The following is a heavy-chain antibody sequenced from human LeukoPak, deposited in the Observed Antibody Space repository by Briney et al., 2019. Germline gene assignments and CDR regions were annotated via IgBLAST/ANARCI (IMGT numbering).Heavy chain of an antibody. CDR1: GFTFSSYG. CDR2: ISYDGSNK. J-gene: IGHJ4*02. D-gene: IGHD3-9*01. Sequence: GGSLRLSCAASGFTFSSYGMHWVRQAPGKGLEWVAVISYDGSNKYYADSVKGRFTISRDNSKNTLYLQVNSLRAEDTAVYYCATYYDILSGYTFDYWGQGTLVAVSS. CDR3: ATYYDILSGYTFDY. V-gene: IGHV3-30*03.